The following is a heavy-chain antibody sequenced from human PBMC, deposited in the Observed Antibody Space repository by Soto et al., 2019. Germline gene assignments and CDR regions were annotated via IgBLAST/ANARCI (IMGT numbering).Heavy chain of an antibody. D-gene: IGHD2-15*01. Sequence: PSETLSLTCTVSGGSISSSSYYWGWIRQPPGKGLEWIGSIYYSGGTYYNPSLKSRVTISVDTSKNQFSLKLSSVTAADTAVYYCARHTPALSISAHWGQGTLVTVSS. J-gene: IGHJ4*02. CDR2: IYYSGGT. CDR1: GGSISSSSYY. CDR3: ARHTPALSISAH. V-gene: IGHV4-39*01.